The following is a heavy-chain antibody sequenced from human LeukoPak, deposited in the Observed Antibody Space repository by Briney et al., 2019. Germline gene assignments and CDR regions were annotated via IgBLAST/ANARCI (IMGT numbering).Heavy chain of an antibody. CDR2: VYYSGST. Sequence: SEPLSLTCTVSGGSISSYYWSWIRQPPGKGLEWIGYVYYSGSTNYNPSLKSRVTISVDTSKNQFSLKLSSVTAADTAVYYCARADSSSWYEVDYWGQGTLVTVSS. V-gene: IGHV4-59*01. J-gene: IGHJ4*02. CDR3: ARADSSSWYEVDY. D-gene: IGHD6-13*01. CDR1: GGSISSYY.